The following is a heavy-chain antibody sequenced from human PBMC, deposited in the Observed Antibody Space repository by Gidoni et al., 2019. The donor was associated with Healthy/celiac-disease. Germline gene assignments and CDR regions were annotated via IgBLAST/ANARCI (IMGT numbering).Heavy chain of an antibody. V-gene: IGHV4-39*01. J-gene: IGHJ4*02. D-gene: IGHD2-15*01. CDR1: GGSISSSSYY. Sequence: QLQLQESGPGLVKPSETLSLTCTVSGGSISSSSYYWGWIRQPPGKGLEWIGSIYYSGSTYYTPSLKSRVTISVDTSKNQFSLKLSSVTAADTAVYYCATPWGAYCSGGSCPFDYWGQGTLVTVSS. CDR3: ATPWGAYCSGGSCPFDY. CDR2: IYYSGST.